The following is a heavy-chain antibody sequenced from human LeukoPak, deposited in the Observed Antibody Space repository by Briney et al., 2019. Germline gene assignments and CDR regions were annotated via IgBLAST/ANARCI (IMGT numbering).Heavy chain of an antibody. CDR3: ASGPGSYYPSVDY. Sequence: ASVKVSCKASGYTFTGHYMHWVRQAPGQGPEWMGWINPNSGGTNYAQKFQGRVTMTRDTSISTAYMELSRLRSDDTAVYYCASGPGSYYPSVDYWGQGTLVTVSS. J-gene: IGHJ4*02. D-gene: IGHD3-10*01. CDR1: GYTFTGHY. V-gene: IGHV1-2*02. CDR2: INPNSGGT.